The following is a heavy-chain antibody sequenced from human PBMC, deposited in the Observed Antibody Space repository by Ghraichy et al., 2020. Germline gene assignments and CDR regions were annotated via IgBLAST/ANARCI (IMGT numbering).Heavy chain of an antibody. CDR2: IYYSGST. J-gene: IGHJ4*02. Sequence: SETLSLTCSVSRGSISSYYWSWIRQPPGKGLVWIGYIYYSGSTNYNPSLKSRVTMSVDTSKNQFSLELSSVTAADTAVYYCARGQQFSGYGSFDYWGQGTLVTVSS. CDR1: RGSISSYY. CDR3: ARGQQFSGYGSFDY. D-gene: IGHD5-12*01. V-gene: IGHV4-59*01.